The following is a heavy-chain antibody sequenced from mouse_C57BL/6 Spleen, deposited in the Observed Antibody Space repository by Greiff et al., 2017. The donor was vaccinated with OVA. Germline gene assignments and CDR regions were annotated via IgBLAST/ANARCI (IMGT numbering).Heavy chain of an antibody. J-gene: IGHJ4*01. CDR3: ARYDDYDDYYAMDY. D-gene: IGHD2-4*01. Sequence: EVQLVESGGGLVQPGGSLSLSCAASGFTFTDYYMSWVRQPPGKALEWLGFIRNKANGYTTEYSASVKGRFTISRDNSQSILYLQMNALRAEDSATYYCARYDDYDDYYAMDYWGQGTSVTVSS. CDR2: IRNKANGYTT. CDR1: GFTFTDYY. V-gene: IGHV7-3*01.